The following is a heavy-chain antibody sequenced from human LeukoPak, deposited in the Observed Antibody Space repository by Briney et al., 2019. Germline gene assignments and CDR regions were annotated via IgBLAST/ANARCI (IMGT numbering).Heavy chain of an antibody. V-gene: IGHV3-23*01. CDR2: ISGSGSGT. CDR3: AREELGIVDY. CDR1: GFSFSSYW. D-gene: IGHD7-27*01. J-gene: IGHJ4*02. Sequence: GGSLRLPCRVSGFSFSSYWMSWVRQAPGEGLQWVSGISGSGSGTYYADSVRGRFTISRDNSKNTLYLQMNSLRAEDTAVYYCAREELGIVDYWGQGTLVSVSS.